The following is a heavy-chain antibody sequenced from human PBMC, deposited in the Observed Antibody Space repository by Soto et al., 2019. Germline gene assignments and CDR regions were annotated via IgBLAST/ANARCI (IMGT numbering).Heavy chain of an antibody. CDR1: GGSINSGDYY. Sequence: SETLSLTCTVSGGSINSGDYYWSWIRQPPGKGLEWIGYIYYSGTTYYNPSLKSRVTISVDTSENQFSLRLTSVTAADTAVYYCARDREGGWSDYYYGMDVWGQGTTVTVSS. J-gene: IGHJ6*02. CDR2: IYYSGTT. D-gene: IGHD6-19*01. CDR3: ARDREGGWSDYYYGMDV. V-gene: IGHV4-30-4*01.